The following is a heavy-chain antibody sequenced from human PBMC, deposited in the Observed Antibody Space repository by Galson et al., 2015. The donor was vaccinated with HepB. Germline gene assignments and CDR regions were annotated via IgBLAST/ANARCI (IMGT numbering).Heavy chain of an antibody. V-gene: IGHV3-9*01. CDR2: ISWNSGSI. D-gene: IGHD3-22*01. J-gene: IGHJ4*02. Sequence: SLRLSCAASGFTFDDYAMHWVRQAPGKGLEWVSGISWNSGSIGYADSVKGRFTISRDNAKNSLYLQMNSLRAGDTALYCCAKVRSYYDSSGYGFDYWGQGTLVTVSS. CDR3: AKVRSYYDSSGYGFDY. CDR1: GFTFDDYA.